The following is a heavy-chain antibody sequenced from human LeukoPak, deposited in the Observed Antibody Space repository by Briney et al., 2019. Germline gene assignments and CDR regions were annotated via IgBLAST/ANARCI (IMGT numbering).Heavy chain of an antibody. Sequence: GASVKVSCKASGYTFTGYFLHWVRQAPGQGLEWMGSINPNTGGTNYVQKFQGRVTMTRDTSTSTAYMELSRLRPDDTAVFYCARSHGGNSFDNWGQGTLVTVSS. CDR1: GYTFTGYF. V-gene: IGHV1-2*02. CDR3: ARSHGGNSFDN. J-gene: IGHJ4*02. D-gene: IGHD4-23*01. CDR2: INPNTGGT.